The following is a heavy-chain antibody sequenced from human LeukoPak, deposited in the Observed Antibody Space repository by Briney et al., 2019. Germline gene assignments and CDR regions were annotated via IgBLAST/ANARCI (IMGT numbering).Heavy chain of an antibody. Sequence: ETLSLTCTVSGGSISSSSYYWGWVRQAPGEGLEWVSAINSGGGNTYYADSVKGRFTISRDNAKNSLYLQMNSLRAEDTAVYYCARVLTDYYDSSGSEYFDYWGQGTLVTVSS. J-gene: IGHJ4*02. D-gene: IGHD3-22*01. CDR2: INSGGGNT. CDR1: GGSISSSSYY. CDR3: ARVLTDYYDSSGSEYFDY. V-gene: IGHV3-21*01.